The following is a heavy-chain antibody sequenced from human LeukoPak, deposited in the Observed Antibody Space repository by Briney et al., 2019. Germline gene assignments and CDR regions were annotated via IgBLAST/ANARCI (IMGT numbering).Heavy chain of an antibody. CDR2: INHSGST. D-gene: IGHD6-6*01. V-gene: IGHV4-34*01. CDR1: GGSFSGYY. J-gene: IGHJ6*03. Sequence: PSETLSLACAVYGGSFSGYYWSWIRQPPGKGLEWIGEINHSGSTNYNPSLKSRVTISVDTSKNQFSLKLSSVTAADTAVYYCARHGGIAARPGYYYMDVWGKGTTVTVSS. CDR3: ARHGGIAARPGYYYMDV.